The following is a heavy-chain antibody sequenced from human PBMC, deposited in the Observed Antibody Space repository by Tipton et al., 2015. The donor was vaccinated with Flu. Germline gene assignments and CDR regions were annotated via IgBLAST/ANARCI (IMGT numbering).Heavy chain of an antibody. CDR2: IYYSGSP. D-gene: IGHD4-23*01. J-gene: IGHJ2*01. CDR1: GGSISSYY. V-gene: IGHV4-59*01. CDR3: ATQLLQPGGRVHYWYFAL. Sequence: TLSLTCTVSGGSISSYYWSWIRQPPGKGLEWIGYIYYSGSPNYNPSLKSRVAVSVDTSKHQFSLKLSSVTAADTAVYYCATQLLQPGGRVHYWYFALWGRGTLVTGAS.